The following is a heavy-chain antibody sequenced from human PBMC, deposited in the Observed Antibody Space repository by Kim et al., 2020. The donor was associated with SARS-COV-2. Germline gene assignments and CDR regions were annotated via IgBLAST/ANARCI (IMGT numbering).Heavy chain of an antibody. Sequence: GGSLRLSCAASGFAFSFSSMNWVRQAPGNGLEWISYISKSSDSTHYADSVKGRFTISRDNAENSLYLQMDSLRDEDTAIYYCARDTGAPGTSGYWGQGNL. J-gene: IGHJ4*02. CDR1: GFAFSFSS. D-gene: IGHD6-13*01. CDR3: ARDTGAPGTSGY. V-gene: IGHV3-48*02. CDR2: ISKSSDST.